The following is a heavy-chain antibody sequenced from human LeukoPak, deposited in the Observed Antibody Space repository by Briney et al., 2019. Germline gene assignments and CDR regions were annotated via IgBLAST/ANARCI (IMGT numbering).Heavy chain of an antibody. CDR2: IIPIFGAT. J-gene: IGHJ4*02. CDR3: ARAPKDILTGYYIDY. V-gene: IGHV1-69*06. D-gene: IGHD3-9*01. Sequence: GASVKVSCKASGGTFNNYAMSWVRQAPGQGLEWMGGIIPIFGATNYAQKFRGRVTITADKSTSTAYMELSSLRSEDTAVYYCARAPKDILTGYYIDYWGQGTLVTVSS. CDR1: GGTFNNYA.